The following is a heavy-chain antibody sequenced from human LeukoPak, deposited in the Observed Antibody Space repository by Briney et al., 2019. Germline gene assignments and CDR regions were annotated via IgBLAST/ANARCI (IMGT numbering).Heavy chain of an antibody. CDR3: ARGDDSGYYDYFDY. CDR2: IYTGGST. V-gene: IGHV3-53*01. CDR1: GFTVSRNY. D-gene: IGHD3-22*01. J-gene: IGHJ4*02. Sequence: GGSLRLSCAASGFTVSRNYMNWVRQAPGKGLEWVSIIYTGGSTFYADSVKGRFTISRDDSQNTLYLHMNSLRAEDTAMYYCARGDDSGYYDYFDYWGQGALVTVSS.